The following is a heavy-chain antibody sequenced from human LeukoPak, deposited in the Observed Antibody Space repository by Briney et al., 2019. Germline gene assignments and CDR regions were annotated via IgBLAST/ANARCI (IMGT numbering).Heavy chain of an antibody. D-gene: IGHD3-22*01. J-gene: IGHJ4*02. Sequence: GRSLRLSCAASGFTFSSYAMHWVRQAPGKGLEWVAVISYDGSNKYYADSVKGRFTISRDNSKNTLYLQMNSLRAEDTALYYCARGLYYYDSSGYYDPRPLWGQGTLVTVSS. CDR2: ISYDGSNK. CDR3: ARGLYYYDSSGYYDPRPL. CDR1: GFTFSSYA. V-gene: IGHV3-30-3*01.